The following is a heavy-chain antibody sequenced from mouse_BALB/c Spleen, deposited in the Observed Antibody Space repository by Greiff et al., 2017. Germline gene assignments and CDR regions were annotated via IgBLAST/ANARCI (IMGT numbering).Heavy chain of an antibody. J-gene: IGHJ2*01. CDR1: GFTFSSFG. CDR3: ARGGHYFDY. Sequence: EVKVVESGGGLVQPGGSRKLSCAASGFTFSSFGMHWVRQAPEKGLEWVAYISSGSSTIYYADTVKGRFTISRDNPKNTLFLQMTSLRSEDTAMYYCARGGHYFDYWGQGTTLTVSS. CDR2: ISSGSSTI. V-gene: IGHV5-17*02.